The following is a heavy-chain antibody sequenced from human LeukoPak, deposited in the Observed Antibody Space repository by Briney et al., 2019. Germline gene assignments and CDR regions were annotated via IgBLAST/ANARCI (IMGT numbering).Heavy chain of an antibody. CDR3: AYHRYSSSPGSHDY. V-gene: IGHV3-21*01. J-gene: IGHJ4*02. CDR2: ISTTSTYI. D-gene: IGHD6-13*01. CDR1: GFDFSTYA. Sequence: PGGSLRLSCAASGFDFSTYAINWVRQAPGKGLEWVSSISTTSTYIFYADSLKGRFTISRDNAKNSLYLQMNSLRAEDTAVYYCAYHRYSSSPGSHDYWGQGTLVTVSS.